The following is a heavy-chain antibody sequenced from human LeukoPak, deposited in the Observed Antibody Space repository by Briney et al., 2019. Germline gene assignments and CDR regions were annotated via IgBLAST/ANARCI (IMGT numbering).Heavy chain of an antibody. D-gene: IGHD3-10*01. CDR1: GGSISSYY. J-gene: IGHJ5*02. CDR3: ARDYYGSGSHNWFDP. Sequence: PSETLSLTCTVSGGSISSYYWSWIRQPAGKGLEWIGRIYTSGSTNYNPSLKSRVTMSVDTSKNQFSLKLNSVTAADTAVYYCARDYYGSGSHNWFDPWGQGTLVTVSS. CDR2: IYTSGST. V-gene: IGHV4-4*07.